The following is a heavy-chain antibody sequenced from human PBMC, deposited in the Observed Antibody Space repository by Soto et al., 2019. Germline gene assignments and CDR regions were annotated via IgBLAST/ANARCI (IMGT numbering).Heavy chain of an antibody. V-gene: IGHV6-1*01. CDR1: GDSVSSNTVA. CDR3: ARERCAACGCINWFDP. Sequence: SQTLSPTCAVSGDSVSSNTVAWNWLRQSPARGLEWLGRSYYRSKWYKDYAVSVKSRLTINTDTSKNQLSLQLSSVTAEDTAVYYCARERCAACGCINWFDPWGQGTMVTVSS. D-gene: IGHD2-15*01. CDR2: SYYRSKWYK. J-gene: IGHJ5*02.